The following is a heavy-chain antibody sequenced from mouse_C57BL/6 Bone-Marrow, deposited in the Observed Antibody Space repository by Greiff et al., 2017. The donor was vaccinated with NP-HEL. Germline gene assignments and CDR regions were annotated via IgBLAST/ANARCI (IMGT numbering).Heavy chain of an antibody. CDR3: ARLRRGAWFAY. CDR2: IYPGRGST. Sequence: LQPGAELVKPGASVKMSCKASGYTFTSYWITWVKQRPGQGLEWIGDIYPGRGSTNYNEKFKSKATLTVDTSSSTAYMQLSSLTSEDSAVYYCARLRRGAWFAYWGQGTLVTVSA. V-gene: IGHV1-55*01. J-gene: IGHJ3*01. D-gene: IGHD2-12*01. CDR1: GYTFTSYW.